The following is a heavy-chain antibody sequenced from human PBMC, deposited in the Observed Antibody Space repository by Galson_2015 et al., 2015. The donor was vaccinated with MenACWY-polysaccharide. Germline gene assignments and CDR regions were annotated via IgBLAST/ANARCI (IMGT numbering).Heavy chain of an antibody. CDR1: GFTFSDYY. V-gene: IGHV3-11*01. Sequence: SLRLSCAASGFTFSDYYMSCIRQAPGRGLEWVSHISSSGTTIYYADFVKGRFTISRDNARNSLSLQMNSLRAEDTAVYYCARVRWGDSVDYWGQGTLVTVSS. CDR2: ISSSGTTI. D-gene: IGHD3-16*01. J-gene: IGHJ4*02. CDR3: ARVRWGDSVDY.